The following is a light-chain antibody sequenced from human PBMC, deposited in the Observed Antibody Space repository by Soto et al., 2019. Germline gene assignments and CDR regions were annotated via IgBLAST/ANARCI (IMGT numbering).Light chain of an antibody. CDR2: DAS. CDR1: QSVGSY. Sequence: EIVLTQSPATLSLSPGERATLSCRASQSVGSYLAWYQQKPGQAPRLLIYDASNRATGIPARFSGSGSETDFTLTISSLQPEDFAIYYCQQRSDWHFTFGPGTKVDIK. J-gene: IGKJ3*01. V-gene: IGKV3-11*01. CDR3: QQRSDWHFT.